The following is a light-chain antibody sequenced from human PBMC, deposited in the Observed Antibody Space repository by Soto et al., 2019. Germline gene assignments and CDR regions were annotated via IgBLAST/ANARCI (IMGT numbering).Light chain of an antibody. Sequence: DIVMTQSPDSLAVSLGERATINCKSSQSVLYSSNNKNYLAWFQQKPGQPPKLLIYWASTRESGVPDRFSGSGSGTDFTLTISSLQAADVAVYYCQQYYSTPLTCGQGTKLEIK. CDR2: WAS. CDR1: QSVLYSSNNKNY. V-gene: IGKV4-1*01. J-gene: IGKJ2*01. CDR3: QQYYSTPLT.